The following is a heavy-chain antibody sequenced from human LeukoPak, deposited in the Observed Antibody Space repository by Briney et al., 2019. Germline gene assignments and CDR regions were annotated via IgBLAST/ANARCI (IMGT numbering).Heavy chain of an antibody. V-gene: IGHV1-2*02. CDR1: GSAFTGYY. CDR2: INPNSGGT. Sequence: ASVKVCCKASGSAFTGYYMHWVRQAPGQGLEWMGWINPNSGGTNYAQKFQGSVTMTRDTSISTAHMELSRLRSDNTAVYYCARDRAESREYNWFDPWGQGTLVTVSS. D-gene: IGHD1-14*01. J-gene: IGHJ5*02. CDR3: ARDRAESREYNWFDP.